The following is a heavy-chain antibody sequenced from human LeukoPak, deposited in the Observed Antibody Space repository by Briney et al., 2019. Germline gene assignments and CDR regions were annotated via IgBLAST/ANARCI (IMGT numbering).Heavy chain of an antibody. CDR2: INPNSGGT. V-gene: IGHV1-2*02. CDR1: GYTFTGHY. J-gene: IGHJ4*02. CDR3: ARVPGRTIAVAGTGYFDY. D-gene: IGHD6-19*01. Sequence: ASVKVSCKASGYTFTGHYMHWVRQAPGQGLEWMGWINPNSGGTNYAQKFQGRVTMTRDTSISTAYMELSRLRSDDTAAYYCARVPGRTIAVAGTGYFDYWGQGTLVTVSS.